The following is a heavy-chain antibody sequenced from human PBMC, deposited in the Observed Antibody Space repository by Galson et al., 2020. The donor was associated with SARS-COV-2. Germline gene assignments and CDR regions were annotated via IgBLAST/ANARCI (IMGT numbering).Heavy chain of an antibody. CDR3: ARVLLGDIVVVPAKSPHWFDP. D-gene: IGHD2-2*01. Sequence: SETLSLTCAVYGGSFSGNYWSWIRQPPGKGLEWIGEINHSGSTNYNPSPKSRVTISVDTSKNQFSLKLSPVTAADTAVYYCARVLLGDIVVVPAKSPHWFDPWGQGTLVTVSS. V-gene: IGHV4-34*01. CDR1: GGSFSGNY. J-gene: IGHJ5*02. CDR2: INHSGST.